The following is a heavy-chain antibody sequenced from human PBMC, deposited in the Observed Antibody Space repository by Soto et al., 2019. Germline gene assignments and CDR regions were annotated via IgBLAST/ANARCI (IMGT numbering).Heavy chain of an antibody. J-gene: IGHJ5*02. V-gene: IGHV1-18*01. CDR2: ISAYNGNT. CDR1: GYTFTSYG. CDR3: ARVSYDFWSGYYTGDWFDP. D-gene: IGHD3-3*01. Sequence: QVQLVQSGAEVKKPGASVKVSCKASGYTFTSYGISWVRQAPGQGLEWMGRISAYNGNTNYAQKLQGSVTMTTDTSTSTAYMELRSLRSDDTAVYYCARVSYDFWSGYYTGDWFDPWGQGTLVTVSS.